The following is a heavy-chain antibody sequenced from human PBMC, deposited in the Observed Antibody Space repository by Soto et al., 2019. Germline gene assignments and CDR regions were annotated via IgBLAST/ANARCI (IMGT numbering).Heavy chain of an antibody. CDR1: GFTFSDYY. CDR3: ARATPDYGDYVWY. Sequence: QVQLVESGGGLVKPGESLRLSCAASGFTFSDYYMSWIRQVPGKGLEWVSYIGRSSTYTNYADSVRGRFTVSRDNAKNSLYLQINSLRAEDTAVYYCARATPDYGDYVWYWGQGTLVTVSS. J-gene: IGHJ4*02. D-gene: IGHD4-17*01. V-gene: IGHV3-11*05. CDR2: IGRSSTYT.